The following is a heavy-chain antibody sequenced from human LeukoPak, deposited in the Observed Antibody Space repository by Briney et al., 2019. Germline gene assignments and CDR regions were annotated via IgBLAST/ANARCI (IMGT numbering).Heavy chain of an antibody. CDR3: ARSLRYFDWTEGGLDV. V-gene: IGHV4-59*01. D-gene: IGHD3-9*01. CDR2: IDDSGNT. Sequence: SETLSLTCSVSADSISLYFWSWIRQSPGKGLEWIGYIDDSGNTKYHPSLKSRVTISVDTSTNQFSLKLRSVTAADTAVYYCARSLRYFDWTEGGLDVWGQGTTVTASS. J-gene: IGHJ6*02. CDR1: ADSISLYF.